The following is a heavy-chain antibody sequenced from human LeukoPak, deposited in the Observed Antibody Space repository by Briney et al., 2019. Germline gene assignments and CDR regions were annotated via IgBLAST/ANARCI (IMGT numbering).Heavy chain of an antibody. V-gene: IGHV3-23*01. Sequence: GGSLRLSSAASGFTFSTYAMSWVRQAPGKGLEWVSSISGSGGSTYYADSVKGRFTISGDNSKNTLYLQLNSLRAEDTAVYYCAKDTKRELAWFGRYVDYWGQGTLVTVSS. CDR3: AKDTKRELAWFGRYVDY. CDR1: GFTFSTYA. D-gene: IGHD3-10*01. J-gene: IGHJ4*02. CDR2: ISGSGGST.